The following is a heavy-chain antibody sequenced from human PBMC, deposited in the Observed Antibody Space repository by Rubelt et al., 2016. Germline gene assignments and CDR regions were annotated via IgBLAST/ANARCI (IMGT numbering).Heavy chain of an antibody. CDR2: ISAYNGNT. Sequence: QVQLVQSGAEVKKPGASVKVSCKASGYTFTSYGISWVRQAPGQGLEWMGWISAYNGNTNHAQKLQGRVTMTTDTSTSTAYMELRSLRSDDTAVYYCARDLPPFRRYNWNFPLDYWGQGTLVTVSS. J-gene: IGHJ4*02. CDR1: GYTFTSYG. CDR3: ARDLPPFRRYNWNFPLDY. V-gene: IGHV1-18*01. D-gene: IGHD1-7*01.